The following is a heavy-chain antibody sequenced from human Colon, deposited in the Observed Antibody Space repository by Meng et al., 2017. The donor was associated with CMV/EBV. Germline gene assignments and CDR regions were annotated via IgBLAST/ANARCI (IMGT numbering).Heavy chain of an antibody. D-gene: IGHD5-18*01. CDR1: GFTFSSYS. Sequence: GESLKISCAASGFTFSSYSMNWVRQAPGKGLEWVSSISRDSSYIFYADSVKGRFTISRDNARNSLYLQMNSLRAEDSAVYYCAKGGVDTSMIYFYDMDVWGQGTTVTVSS. CDR3: AKGGVDTSMIYFYDMDV. J-gene: IGHJ6*02. V-gene: IGHV3-21*01. CDR2: ISRDSSYI.